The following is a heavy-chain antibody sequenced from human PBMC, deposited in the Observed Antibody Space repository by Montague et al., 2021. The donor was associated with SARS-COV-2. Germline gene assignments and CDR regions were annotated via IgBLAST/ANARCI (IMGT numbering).Heavy chain of an antibody. D-gene: IGHD3-22*01. CDR2: NYHSGST. V-gene: IGHV4-59*01. CDR3: ARGGYYDYAFDI. Sequence: SETLSLTCTVPGGSISSYYRSWIRQPPGKGLEWIGNNYHSGSTNHNPSLKSRVTISVDTSKNQFSLKLSSVTAADTAVYYCARGGYYDYAFDIWGQGTMVTVSS. CDR1: GGSISSYY. J-gene: IGHJ3*02.